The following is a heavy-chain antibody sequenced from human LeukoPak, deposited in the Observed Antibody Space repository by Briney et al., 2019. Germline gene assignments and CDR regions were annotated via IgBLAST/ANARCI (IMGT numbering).Heavy chain of an antibody. J-gene: IGHJ4*02. D-gene: IGHD1-1*01. CDR3: ARRNDGWEFDY. CDR2: IYSSGDA. Sequence: PGGSLRLSCTASGFTVRTNYMSWVRQPPGKGLEWVSVIYSSGDAYYADSVKGRFTISRDDSKNTLYLQMNSLRAEDTAVYFCARRNDGWEFDYWGQGTLVSVSS. V-gene: IGHV3-66*01. CDR1: GFTVRTNY.